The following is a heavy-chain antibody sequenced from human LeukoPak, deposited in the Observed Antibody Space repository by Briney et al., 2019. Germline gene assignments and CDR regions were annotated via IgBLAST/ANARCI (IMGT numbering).Heavy chain of an antibody. CDR3: ARVPIAAADPYYFDY. J-gene: IGHJ4*02. V-gene: IGHV3-30-3*01. D-gene: IGHD6-13*01. CDR2: ISYDGSNK. Sequence: GRSLRLSCAASGFTFSSYAMHWVRQAPGKGLEWVAVISYDGSNKYYADSVKGRFTISRDNSKNTLYLQMNSLRAEDTAVYYCARVPIAAADPYYFDYWGQGTLVTVSS. CDR1: GFTFSSYA.